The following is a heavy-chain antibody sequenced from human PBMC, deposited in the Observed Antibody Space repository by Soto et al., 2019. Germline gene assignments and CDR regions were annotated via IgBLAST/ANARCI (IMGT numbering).Heavy chain of an antibody. CDR3: ARDRKKDILTGYSSFDS. CDR2: ISKSTSTI. CDR1: GFTFSSYS. D-gene: IGHD3-9*01. Sequence: GGSLRLSCAASGFTFSSYSMNWVRQAPGKGLEWLSYISKSTSTIYYADSVKGRFTISRDNAKNSLYLQMNSLRAEDTAVYYCARDRKKDILTGYSSFDSWGQGALVTVSS. V-gene: IGHV3-48*01. J-gene: IGHJ4*02.